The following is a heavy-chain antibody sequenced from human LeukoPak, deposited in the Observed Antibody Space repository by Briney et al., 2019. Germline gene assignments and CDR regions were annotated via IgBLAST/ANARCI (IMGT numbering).Heavy chain of an antibody. CDR3: ARDPYSSSRLDY. J-gene: IGHJ4*02. CDR2: ISHDGINT. V-gene: IGHV3-30*03. Sequence: GGSLRLSCAASGFTFSNYAMHWVRQASGRGLDWVAVISHDGINTYYADSVKGRFTISRDNSKNTLYLQMNSLRAEDTAVYYCARDPYSSSRLDYWGQGTLVTVSS. D-gene: IGHD6-6*01. CDR1: GFTFSNYA.